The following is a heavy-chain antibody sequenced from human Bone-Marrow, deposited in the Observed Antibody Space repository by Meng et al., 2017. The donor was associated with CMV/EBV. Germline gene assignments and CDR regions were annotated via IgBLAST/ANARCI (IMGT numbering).Heavy chain of an antibody. CDR3: ASSRWSGYYINYYYGMDV. Sequence: GSLRLSCTVSGGSISSYYWSWIRQPPGKGLEWIGYIYYSGSTNYNPSLKSRVTISVDTSKSQFSLKLSSVTAADTAVYYCASSRWSGYYINYYYGMDVWGQGTTVTVSS. J-gene: IGHJ6*02. CDR1: GGSISSYY. CDR2: IYYSGST. V-gene: IGHV4-59*01. D-gene: IGHD3-3*01.